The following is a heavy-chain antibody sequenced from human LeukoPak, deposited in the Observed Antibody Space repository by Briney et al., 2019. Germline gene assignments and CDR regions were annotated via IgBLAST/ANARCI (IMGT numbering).Heavy chain of an antibody. D-gene: IGHD6-19*01. Sequence: ALRLSCAASGFTFSTYGMSWVRQAPGKGLEWVAIISYDGSNEYYADSVKGRFTISRDNSKNTLYLQMNSLESEDTAVYYCAKDRWGAVASFDYWGQGTLVTVSS. CDR2: ISYDGSNE. CDR1: GFTFSTYG. CDR3: AKDRWGAVASFDY. J-gene: IGHJ4*02. V-gene: IGHV3-30*18.